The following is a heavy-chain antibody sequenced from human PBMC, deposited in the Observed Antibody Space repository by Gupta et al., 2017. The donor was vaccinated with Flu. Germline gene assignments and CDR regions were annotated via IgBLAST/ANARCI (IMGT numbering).Heavy chain of an antibody. CDR3: AKEDRGDFWSGYSVDY. Sequence: EVQLLESGGGLIQPGGSLRLSCAASGFIFSNYSMSWVRQAPGKGLEWVSAISGSGSSTYYVDSVKGRFTISRDNSKNTLYLQMNRLRDEDTAIYYCAKEDRGDFWSGYSVDYWGQGTLVTVSS. CDR1: GFIFSNYS. D-gene: IGHD3-3*01. CDR2: ISGSGSST. V-gene: IGHV3-23*01. J-gene: IGHJ4*02.